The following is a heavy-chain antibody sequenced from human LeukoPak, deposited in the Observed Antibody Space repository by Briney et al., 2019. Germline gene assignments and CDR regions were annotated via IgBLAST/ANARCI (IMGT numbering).Heavy chain of an antibody. D-gene: IGHD3-9*01. J-gene: IGHJ4*02. CDR1: GYTFTSYG. Sequence: GASVKVSCKASGYTFTSYGISWVRQAPGQGLEWMGWISAYNGNTNYAQKLQGRVTMTTDTSTSTAYMELRSLRSDDTVVYYCARDERYFDWLFEYYFDYWGQGTLVTVSP. CDR2: ISAYNGNT. CDR3: ARDERYFDWLFEYYFDY. V-gene: IGHV1-18*01.